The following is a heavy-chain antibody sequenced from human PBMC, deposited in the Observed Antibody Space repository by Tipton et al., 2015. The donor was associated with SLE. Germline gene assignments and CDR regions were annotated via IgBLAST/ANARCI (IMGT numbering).Heavy chain of an antibody. CDR2: IFTSGST. CDR3: ARGVEMATNRGAFDI. CDR1: GGSISSGSYY. V-gene: IGHV4-61*09. D-gene: IGHD5-24*01. Sequence: TLSLTCTVSGGSISSGSYYWSWIRQPAGKGLEWIGYIFTSGSTNYNPSLKSRVTISVDTSKNQFSLKLSSVTAADTAVYYCARGVEMATNRGAFDIWGQGTMVTVSS. J-gene: IGHJ3*02.